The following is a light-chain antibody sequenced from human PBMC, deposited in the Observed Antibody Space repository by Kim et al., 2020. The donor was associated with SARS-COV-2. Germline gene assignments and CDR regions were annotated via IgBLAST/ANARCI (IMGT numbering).Light chain of an antibody. CDR1: SSYVGDNNY. V-gene: IGLV2-14*03. CDR2: DVT. J-gene: IGLJ2*01. CDR3: CSYTSSTTLV. Sequence: GQSITISCPGISSYVGDNNYVSWYQKHPDKAPKVMIYDVTKRPSGVSNRFSGSKSGSTASLTISGLQAEDEADYYCCSYTSSTTLVFGGGTQLTVL.